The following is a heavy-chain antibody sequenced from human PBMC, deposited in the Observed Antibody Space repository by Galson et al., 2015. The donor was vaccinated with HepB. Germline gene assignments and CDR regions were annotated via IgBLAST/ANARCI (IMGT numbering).Heavy chain of an antibody. V-gene: IGHV3-30*04. D-gene: IGHD1-1*01. CDR1: GFTFSSYA. J-gene: IGHJ3*02. Sequence: SLRLSCAASGFTFSSYAMHWVRQAPGKGLEWVAVISYDGSNKYYADSVKGRFTISRDNSKNTLYLQMNSLRAEDTAVYYCARDLRGNDFDAFDIWGQGTMVTVSS. CDR2: ISYDGSNK. CDR3: ARDLRGNDFDAFDI.